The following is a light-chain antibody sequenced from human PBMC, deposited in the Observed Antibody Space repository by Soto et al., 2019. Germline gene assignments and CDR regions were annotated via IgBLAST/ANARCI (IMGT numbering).Light chain of an antibody. Sequence: EIVLTQSPATLSLSPGDRATLSCRASQSVSSSLTWYQQKPGQAPRLLIYNASNRATGIPARFSGSGSGTDFTLTISSLEPEDFALYYCLQRSDWPLTFGPGTKVEIK. V-gene: IGKV3-11*01. CDR3: LQRSDWPLT. CDR1: QSVSSS. CDR2: NAS. J-gene: IGKJ3*01.